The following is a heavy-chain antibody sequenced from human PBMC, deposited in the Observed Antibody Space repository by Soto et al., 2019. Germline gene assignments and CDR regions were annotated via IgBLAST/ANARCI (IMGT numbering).Heavy chain of an antibody. CDR3: ARSMIVVVDDAFDI. CDR1: GGTFSRYA. J-gene: IGHJ3*02. D-gene: IGHD3-22*01. V-gene: IGHV1-69*12. CDR2: IIPIFGTA. Sequence: QVQLVQSGAEVKKPGSSVKVSCKASGGTFSRYAISWLRQAPGQGLEWVGGIIPIFGTANYKKKFQSRVTSNADESTSTAYMELSSLRSEGTAVYDCARSMIVVVDDAFDIWCQGTMVTVSS.